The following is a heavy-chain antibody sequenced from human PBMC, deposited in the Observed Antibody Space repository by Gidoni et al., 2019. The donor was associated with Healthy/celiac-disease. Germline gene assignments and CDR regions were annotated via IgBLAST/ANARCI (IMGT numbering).Heavy chain of an antibody. CDR2: IYYSGST. CDR1: GGSISSYY. Sequence: QVQLQESGPGLVKPSETLSLPCTVSGGSISSYYWSWIRQPPGKGLEWIGYIYYSGSTNYNPSLKSRVTISVDTSKNQFSLKLSSVTAADTAVYYCARVQTTYYYDSSGYSPDAFDIWGQGTMVTVSS. V-gene: IGHV4-59*01. D-gene: IGHD3-22*01. CDR3: ARVQTTYYYDSSGYSPDAFDI. J-gene: IGHJ3*02.